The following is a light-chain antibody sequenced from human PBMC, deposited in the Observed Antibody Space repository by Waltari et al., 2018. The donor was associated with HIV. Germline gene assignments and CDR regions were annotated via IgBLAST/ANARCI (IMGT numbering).Light chain of an antibody. CDR1: QSFSSN. J-gene: IGKJ1*01. V-gene: IGKV3-15*01. CDR2: GAS. CDR3: QQYNKWPPT. Sequence: EIVMTQSPATLSVSPGERASLACRASQSFSSNLAWYHRKPGQAPRLLIYGASTRATGSPARFSGSGSGTEFTLTSSGRQSEDFAVYYCQQYNKWPPTFGQGTKVEIK.